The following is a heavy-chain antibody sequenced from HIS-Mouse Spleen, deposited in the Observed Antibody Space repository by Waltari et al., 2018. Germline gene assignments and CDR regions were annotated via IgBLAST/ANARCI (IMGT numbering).Heavy chain of an antibody. V-gene: IGHV3-30*18. CDR3: AKDTSGSYSDY. J-gene: IGHJ4*02. CDR1: GVTFRRYG. D-gene: IGHD1-26*01. CDR2: ISYDGSNK. Sequence: QVQLVESGGGVVQPGRSLRLPCAACGVTFRRYGMHWVRQAPGKGLEWVAVISYDGSNKYYADSVKGRFTISRDNSKNTLYLQMNSLRAEDTAVYYCAKDTSGSYSDYWGQGTLVTVSS.